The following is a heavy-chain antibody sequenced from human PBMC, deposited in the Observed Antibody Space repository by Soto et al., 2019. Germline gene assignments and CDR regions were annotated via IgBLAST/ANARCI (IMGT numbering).Heavy chain of an antibody. J-gene: IGHJ1*01. CDR3: AKVFVTATANTEIYTFSQH. Sequence: RQCCSACVLRLCCYAVCWVRHAKGKGLEWVSGISGSGGNTYYADSVKGRFTISRDNSKNTLYLQMHSLRAEDTAAYHCAKVFVTATANTEIYTFSQH. CDR2: ISGSGGNT. V-gene: IGHV3-23*01. CDR1: VLRLCCYA. D-gene: IGHD2-15*01.